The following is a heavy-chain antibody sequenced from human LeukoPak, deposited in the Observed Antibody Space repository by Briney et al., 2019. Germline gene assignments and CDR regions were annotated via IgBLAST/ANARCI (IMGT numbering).Heavy chain of an antibody. CDR1: GGSISSSSYY. V-gene: IGHV4-39*07. Sequence: SETLSLTCTVSGGSISSSSYYWGWIRQPPGKGLEWIGSIYYSGSTYYNPSLKSRVTISVDTSKNQFSLKLSSVTAADTAVYYCASGYCGGACQLGGVDMWGQGTMVTVSS. D-gene: IGHD2-21*02. J-gene: IGHJ3*02. CDR2: IYYSGST. CDR3: ASGYCGGACQLGGVDM.